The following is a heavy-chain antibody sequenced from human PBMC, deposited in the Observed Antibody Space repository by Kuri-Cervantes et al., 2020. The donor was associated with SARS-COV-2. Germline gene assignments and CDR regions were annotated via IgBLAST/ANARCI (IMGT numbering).Heavy chain of an antibody. D-gene: IGHD1-26*01. Sequence: GSLRLSCTVSGGSISSGDYYWSWIRQPPGKGLEWIGSIYHSGSTYYNPSLKSRVTISVDTSKNQFSLKLSSVTAADTAVYYCATIYSGSYYYWGQGTLVTVSS. CDR1: GGSISSGDYY. V-gene: IGHV4-39*07. CDR2: IYHSGST. J-gene: IGHJ4*02. CDR3: ATIYSGSYYY.